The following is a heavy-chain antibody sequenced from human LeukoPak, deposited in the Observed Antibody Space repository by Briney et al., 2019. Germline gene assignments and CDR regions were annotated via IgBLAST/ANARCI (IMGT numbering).Heavy chain of an antibody. D-gene: IGHD6-13*01. Sequence: SETLSLTCAVSGGSISSSNWWSWVRQAPGKGLEWIGSIYYSGSTYYNPSLESRVTISVDTSKNQFSLKLSSVTAADTAVYHCARGLLAAAGTFDYWGQGTLVTVSS. J-gene: IGHJ4*02. CDR3: ARGLLAAAGTFDY. CDR1: GGSISSSNW. V-gene: IGHV4-4*02. CDR2: IYYSGST.